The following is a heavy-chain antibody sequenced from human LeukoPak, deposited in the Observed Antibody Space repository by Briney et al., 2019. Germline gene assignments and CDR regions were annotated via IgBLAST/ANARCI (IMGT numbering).Heavy chain of an antibody. V-gene: IGHV3-48*03. CDR2: SSSSGSTI. CDR3: ARDSNNWNDGSIDY. D-gene: IGHD1-1*01. CDR1: GFSFSSYE. Sequence: PGRSLRLSCAASGFSFSSYEMNWVRQAPGEGLECVSYSSSSGSTIYYADSVKGRFTISRENATNSLHLQMNSLRAADTAVYYCARDSNNWNDGSIDYWGQGTLVTVSS. J-gene: IGHJ4*02.